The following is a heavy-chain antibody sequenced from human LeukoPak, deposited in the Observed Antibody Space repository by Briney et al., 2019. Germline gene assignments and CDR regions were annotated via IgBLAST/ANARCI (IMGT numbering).Heavy chain of an antibody. CDR3: AFPMTIVTPGSFDI. D-gene: IGHD4-17*01. CDR2: INTDGSNT. Sequence: GGSLRLSCAAPGFTFSNYWMHWVRQAPGKGLEWASRINTDGSNTRYADSVKGRFTISRDNAKNTLYLQMNSLRADDTAVYFCAFPMTIVTPGSFDIWGQGTMVTVST. CDR1: GFTFSNYW. J-gene: IGHJ3*02. V-gene: IGHV3-74*01.